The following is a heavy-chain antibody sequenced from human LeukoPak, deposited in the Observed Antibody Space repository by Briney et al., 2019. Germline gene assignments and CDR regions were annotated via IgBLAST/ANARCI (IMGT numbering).Heavy chain of an antibody. V-gene: IGHV3-7*01. D-gene: IGHD1-14*01. CDR2: IKQDGSEK. Sequence: PGGSLRLSCAASGFTFNSYWMSWVRQAPGKGLEWVANIKQDGSEKYYVDSVKGRFTTSRDNGKNSLYLQMNSLRAEDTAVYYCVRDPSIAGDYWGQGTLVTVSS. CDR1: GFTFNSYW. J-gene: IGHJ4*02. CDR3: VRDPSIAGDY.